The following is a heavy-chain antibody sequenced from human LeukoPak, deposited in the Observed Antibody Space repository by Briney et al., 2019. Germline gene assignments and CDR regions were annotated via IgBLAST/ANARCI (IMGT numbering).Heavy chain of an antibody. CDR2: IYYSGST. V-gene: IGHV4-59*01. J-gene: IGHJ6*03. Sequence: SETLSLTCTVSGGSISSYYWSWIRQPPGKGLEWIGYIYYSGSTNCNPSLKSRVTISVDTSKNKFSLKLSSVTAADTAVYYCARKVGYCSGGSCYRYYYYYMDVWGKGTTVTVSS. D-gene: IGHD2-15*01. CDR1: GGSISSYY. CDR3: ARKVGYCSGGSCYRYYYYYMDV.